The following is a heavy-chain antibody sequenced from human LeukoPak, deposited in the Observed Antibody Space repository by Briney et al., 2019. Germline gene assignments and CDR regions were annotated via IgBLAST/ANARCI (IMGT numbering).Heavy chain of an antibody. D-gene: IGHD4-17*01. CDR3: AAYGDYEDY. CDR1: GFTFSSYG. Sequence: PGRSLRLSCAASGFTFSSYGMHWVRQAPGKGLEWVAVISYDGSNKYYADSVKGRFTISRDNSKNTLYLQTNSLRAEDTAVYYCAAYGDYEDYWGQGTLVTVSS. J-gene: IGHJ4*02. CDR2: ISYDGSNK. V-gene: IGHV3-30*03.